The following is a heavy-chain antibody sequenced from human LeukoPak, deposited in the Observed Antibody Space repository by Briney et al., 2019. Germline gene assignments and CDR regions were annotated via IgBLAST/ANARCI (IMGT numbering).Heavy chain of an antibody. J-gene: IGHJ4*02. CDR1: GYSISSGYY. D-gene: IGHD2-2*03. Sequence: SETLSLTCAVSGYSISSGYYWGWIRQPPGKGLEWIGSIYHSGSTYYNPSLKSRVTISVDTSKNQFSLKLSSATAADTAVYYCASTLAGYCSSTSCLYFDYWGQGTLVTVSS. CDR2: IYHSGST. CDR3: ASTLAGYCSSTSCLYFDY. V-gene: IGHV4-38-2*01.